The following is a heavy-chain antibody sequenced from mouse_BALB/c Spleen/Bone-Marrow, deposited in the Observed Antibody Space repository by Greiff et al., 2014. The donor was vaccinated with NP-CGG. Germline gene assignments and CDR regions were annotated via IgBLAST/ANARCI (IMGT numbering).Heavy chain of an antibody. D-gene: IGHD2-3*01. V-gene: IGHV1S56*01. CDR1: GYTFTSYD. CDR2: INPGDGSA. CDR3: ARSGDGYYWYFDV. J-gene: IGHJ1*01. Sequence: VQLVEYGPELVKPGTLVKMSCKASGYTFTSYDINWVKQRPGQGLELIGRINPGDGSAKYNEKFKGKATLTADKSSSTAYMQLSSLTSENTAVYFCARSGDGYYWYFDVWGAGTMVTVSS.